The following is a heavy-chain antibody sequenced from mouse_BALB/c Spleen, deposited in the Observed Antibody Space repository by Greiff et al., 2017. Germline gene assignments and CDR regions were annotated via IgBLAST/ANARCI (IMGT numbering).Heavy chain of an antibody. Sequence: EVQLLESGGGLVKPGGSLKLSCAASGFAFTSYDMSWVRQTPEKRLEWVAYISSGGGSTYYPETVKGRVTMSGDNATSTAYLEMSSLKSEDTAVYYCASGDGSAFAYWGQGTLVTVSA. D-gene: IGHD1-1*01. CDR2: ISSGGGST. V-gene: IGHV5-12-1*01. CDR1: GFAFTSYD. CDR3: ASGDGSAFAY. J-gene: IGHJ3*01.